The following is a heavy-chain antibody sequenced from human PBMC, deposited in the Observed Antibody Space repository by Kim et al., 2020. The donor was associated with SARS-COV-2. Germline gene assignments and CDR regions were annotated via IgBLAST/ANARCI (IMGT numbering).Heavy chain of an antibody. CDR1: GGSFSGYY. D-gene: IGHD4-17*01. Sequence: SETLSLTCAVYGGSFSGYYWSWIRQPPGKGLEWIGEINHSGSTNYNPSLKSRVTISVDTSKNQFSLKLSSVTAADTAVYYCASGGATVTTYYYYGMDVWGQGTTVTVSS. CDR2: INHSGST. J-gene: IGHJ6*02. CDR3: ASGGATVTTYYYYGMDV. V-gene: IGHV4-34*01.